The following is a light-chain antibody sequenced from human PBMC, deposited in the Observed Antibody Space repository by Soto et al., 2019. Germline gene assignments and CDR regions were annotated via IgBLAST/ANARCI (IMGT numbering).Light chain of an antibody. CDR1: NIESKS. J-gene: IGLJ2*01. Sequence: SYELTQTPSVSVAPGQTARITCGGDNIESKSVHWYQQKSGQAPVLVVYDDRDRPSRIAERFSGSNSGNTATLTIGRVEVGDDADYYCQVWDGGSTHVVFGGGTKLTVL. V-gene: IGLV3-21*02. CDR2: DDR. CDR3: QVWDGGSTHVV.